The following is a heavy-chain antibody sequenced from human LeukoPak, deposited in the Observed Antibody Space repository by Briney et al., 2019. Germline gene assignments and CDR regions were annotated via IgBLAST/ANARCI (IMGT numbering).Heavy chain of an antibody. Sequence: SVKVSCKVSGYTLTELSMHWVRQAPGKGLEWMGGIIPIFGTANYAQKFQGRVTITADESTSTAYMELSSLRSEDTAVYYCARGPLLSYFDYWGQGTLVTVSS. V-gene: IGHV1-69*13. D-gene: IGHD2-15*01. CDR3: ARGPLLSYFDY. J-gene: IGHJ4*02. CDR2: IIPIFGTA. CDR1: GYTLTELS.